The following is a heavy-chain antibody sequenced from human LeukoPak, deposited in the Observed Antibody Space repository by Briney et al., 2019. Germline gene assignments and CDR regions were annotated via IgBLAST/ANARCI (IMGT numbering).Heavy chain of an antibody. CDR3: ARATTVTTRVAFDY. V-gene: IGHV4-39*07. Sequence: SETLSLTCTVSGGSISSSSYYWGWIRQPPGKGLEWIGSIYYSGSTYYNPSLKSRVTISVDTSKNQFSLELSSVTAADTAVYYCARATTVTTRVAFDYWGQGTLVTVSS. CDR2: IYYSGST. J-gene: IGHJ4*02. CDR1: GGSISSSSYY. D-gene: IGHD4-11*01.